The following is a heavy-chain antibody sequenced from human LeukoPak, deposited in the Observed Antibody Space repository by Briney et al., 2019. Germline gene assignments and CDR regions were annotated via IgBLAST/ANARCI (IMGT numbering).Heavy chain of an antibody. CDR3: ARHSTFFGVVIIKGRVRGPFDY. V-gene: IGHV4-30-4*08. D-gene: IGHD3-3*01. J-gene: IGHJ4*02. CDR2: VNHSGST. Sequence: SQTLSLTCTVSGGSISSGDYYWSWIRQPPGKGLEWIGEVNHSGSTNYNPSLKSRVTISVDTSKNQFSLKLSSVTAADTAVYYCARHSTFFGVVIIKGRVRGPFDYWGQGTLVTVSS. CDR1: GGSISSGDYY.